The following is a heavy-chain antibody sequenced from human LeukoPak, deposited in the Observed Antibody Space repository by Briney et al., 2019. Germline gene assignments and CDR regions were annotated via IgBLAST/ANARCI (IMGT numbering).Heavy chain of an antibody. J-gene: IGHJ3*02. CDR1: GFTFSDYY. CDR3: ARASYGSGSYLDAFDI. CDR2: ISSSGSTI. Sequence: MAGGSLRLSCAASGFTFSDYYMSWIRQAPGKGLEWVSYISSSGSTIYYADSVKGRFTISRDNAKNSLYLQMNSLRAEDTALYYCARASYGSGSYLDAFDIWGQGTMVTVSS. V-gene: IGHV3-11*01. D-gene: IGHD3-10*01.